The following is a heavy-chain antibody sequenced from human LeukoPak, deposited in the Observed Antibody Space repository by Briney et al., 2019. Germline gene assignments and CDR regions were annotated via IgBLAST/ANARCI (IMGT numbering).Heavy chain of an antibody. V-gene: IGHV3-20*04. Sequence: PGGSLRLSCAASGFIFDDYAMSWVRQVPGKGLEWVSGINWNGGSTGYADSVKGRFTISRDNAKNSLYLQMNSLRAEDTAVYYCAKVGGRKGEYFQHWGQGTLVTVSS. CDR3: AKVGGRKGEYFQH. J-gene: IGHJ1*01. CDR1: GFIFDDYA. D-gene: IGHD6-25*01. CDR2: INWNGGST.